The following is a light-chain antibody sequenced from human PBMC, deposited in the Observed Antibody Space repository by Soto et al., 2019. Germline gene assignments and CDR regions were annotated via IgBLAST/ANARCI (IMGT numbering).Light chain of an antibody. V-gene: IGKV3-20*01. Sequence: EIVLTQSPGTLSLSPGERATLSCRASQSVSSSYLAWYQQKPGQAPRLLIYGASSRATCIPDRFSGSGSGTDFTLTISRLEPEDFAVSYCQQYGRAPPFTFGPGTKVDIK. J-gene: IGKJ3*01. CDR2: GAS. CDR1: QSVSSSY. CDR3: QQYGRAPPFT.